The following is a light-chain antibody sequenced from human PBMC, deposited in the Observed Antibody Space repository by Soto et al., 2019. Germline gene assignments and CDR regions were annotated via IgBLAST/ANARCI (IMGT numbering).Light chain of an antibody. V-gene: IGKV1-5*03. CDR1: QSISSW. Sequence: DIRMSQSPSTLSASIGAGVTITFRASQSISSWLACWQQKRVKASKLLIYKASSVESGVPSRFGGSGSGTEFTLTISSLQPDDFATYYCQQYNSYWAFGQGTKVDIK. CDR3: QQYNSYWA. J-gene: IGKJ1*01. CDR2: KAS.